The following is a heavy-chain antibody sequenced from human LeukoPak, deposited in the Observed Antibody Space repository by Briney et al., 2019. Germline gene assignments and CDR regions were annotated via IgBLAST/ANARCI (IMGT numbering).Heavy chain of an antibody. CDR1: GYTFPSYD. V-gene: IGHV1-8*01. CDR2: MNPNSGNT. CDR3: ARVRFTYYYGSGSYYSLGY. Sequence: ASVKVSCKASGYTFPSYDINWVRQATGQGLEWMGWMNPNSGNTGYAQKFQGRVTMTRNTSISTAYMELSSLRSEDTAVYYCARVRFTYYYGSGSYYSLGYWGQGTLVTVSS. J-gene: IGHJ4*02. D-gene: IGHD3-10*01.